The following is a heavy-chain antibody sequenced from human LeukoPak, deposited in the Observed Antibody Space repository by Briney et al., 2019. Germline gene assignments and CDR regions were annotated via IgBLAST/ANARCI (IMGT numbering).Heavy chain of an antibody. Sequence: GASVKVSCKTSGYTFTGYYIHWVRQAPGQGLEWMGWINPNSGGTNYAQNFQGRVTVTRDTSTSTVYMELSSLRSEDTAVYYCARDDPLDKISSGWGPWGQGTLVTVSS. D-gene: IGHD6-19*01. CDR3: ARDDPLDKISSGWGP. J-gene: IGHJ5*02. V-gene: IGHV1-2*02. CDR2: INPNSGGT. CDR1: GYTFTGYY.